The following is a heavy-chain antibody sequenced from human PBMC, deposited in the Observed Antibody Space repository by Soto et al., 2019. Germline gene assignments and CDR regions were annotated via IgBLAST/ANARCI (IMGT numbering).Heavy chain of an antibody. V-gene: IGHV1-69*13. CDR2: IILIFGTA. CDR3: ARESAGANFDY. D-gene: IGHD6-19*01. CDR1: GGTFSSYA. Sequence: SVKVSCKASGGTFSSYASSWVRQAPGQGLEWMGGIILIFGTANYAQRFQGRVTITADESTSTAYMELSSLRSEDTAVYYCARESAGANFDYWGQGTLVTVSS. J-gene: IGHJ4*02.